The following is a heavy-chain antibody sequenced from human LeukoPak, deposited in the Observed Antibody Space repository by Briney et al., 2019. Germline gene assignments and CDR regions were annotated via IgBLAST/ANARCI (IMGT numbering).Heavy chain of an antibody. CDR2: ISFDGSTS. CDR1: GFTFSHYR. J-gene: IGHJ4*02. V-gene: IGHV3-30*18. D-gene: IGHD2-2*02. Sequence: GGSLRLSCAASGFTFSHYRMHWVGQAPGKGLEWVAVISFDGSTSYYADSVKGRFTISRDNSQNTLFLQMSSLRADDTAVYYCTKGLYCPSAGFYTRQTEFDYWGQGTLVTVSS. CDR3: TKGLYCPSAGFYTRQTEFDY.